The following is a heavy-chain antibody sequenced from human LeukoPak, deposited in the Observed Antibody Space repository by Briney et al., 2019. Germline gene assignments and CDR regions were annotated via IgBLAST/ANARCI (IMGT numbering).Heavy chain of an antibody. J-gene: IGHJ4*02. CDR3: LRGDRRDY. CDR1: GFSFSSYN. CDR2: IDSSGGYM. Sequence: GGSLRLSCAASGFSFSSYNMNWVRLTPGKGLEWVSSIDSSGGYMFYADSVKGRFIISRDNAKDSLYLQMNSLRVEDTAVYYCLRGDRRDYWGQGTLVTVSS. V-gene: IGHV3-21*06.